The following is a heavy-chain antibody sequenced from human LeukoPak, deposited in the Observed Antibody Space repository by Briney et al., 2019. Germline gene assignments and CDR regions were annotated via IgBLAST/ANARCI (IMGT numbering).Heavy chain of an antibody. V-gene: IGHV1-69*13. Sequence: ASVKVSCKASGGTFSSYAISWVRQAPGQGLEWMGGIIPIFGTANYAQKFQGRVTITADESTSTAYMELSSLRSEDTAVYYCARAYYYDSSGYYRFDYWGQGTLVTVSP. CDR3: ARAYYYDSSGYYRFDY. CDR2: IIPIFGTA. CDR1: GGTFSSYA. J-gene: IGHJ4*02. D-gene: IGHD3-22*01.